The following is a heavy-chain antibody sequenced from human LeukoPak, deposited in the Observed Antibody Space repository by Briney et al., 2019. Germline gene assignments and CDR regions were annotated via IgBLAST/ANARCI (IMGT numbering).Heavy chain of an antibody. CDR2: ISWNSGSI. CDR1: GFTFDDYA. CDR3: AKDHGYCSRTSCYSSGMDV. V-gene: IGHV3-9*03. J-gene: IGHJ6*03. Sequence: GGSLRLPCAASGFTFDDYAMHWVRQAPGKGLEWVSGISWNSGSIGYADSVKGRFTISRDNAKNSLYLQMNSLRAEDMALYYCAKDHGYCSRTSCYSSGMDVWGKGTTVTVSS. D-gene: IGHD2-2*01.